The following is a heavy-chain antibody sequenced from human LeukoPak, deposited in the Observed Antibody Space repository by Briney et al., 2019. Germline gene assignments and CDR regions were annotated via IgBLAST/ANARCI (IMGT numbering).Heavy chain of an antibody. D-gene: IGHD1-20*01. J-gene: IGHJ4*02. Sequence: GGSLRLSCAASGFTFRNSWMHWVRQGPGKGLVWVSRVNPDGSATTYADSVKGRLTISRDNAKNTLYLQMNSLRAEDTAVYYCARSLIGSDDYWGQGSLVTVSS. CDR1: GFTFRNSW. V-gene: IGHV3-74*01. CDR3: ARSLIGSDDY. CDR2: VNPDGSAT.